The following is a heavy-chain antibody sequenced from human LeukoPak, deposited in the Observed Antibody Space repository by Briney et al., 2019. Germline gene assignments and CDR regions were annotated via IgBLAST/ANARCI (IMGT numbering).Heavy chain of an antibody. CDR2: TYYRSKWYH. V-gene: IGHV6-1*01. CDR3: ARGGIGYCSSSSCYFDY. J-gene: IGHJ4*02. CDR1: GDSVSSNSAA. Sequence: SQTLSLTCAISGDSVSSNSAAWNWIRQSPSRGLEWLGRTYYRSKWYHDYAVSVKSRVTINPDTSKNQFSLQLNSVIPEDTAMYYCARGGIGYCSSSSCYFDYWGRGTLVTVYS. D-gene: IGHD2-2*01.